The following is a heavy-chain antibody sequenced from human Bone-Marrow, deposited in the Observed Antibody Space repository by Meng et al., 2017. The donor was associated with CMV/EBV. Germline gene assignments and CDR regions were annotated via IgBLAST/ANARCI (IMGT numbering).Heavy chain of an antibody. CDR2: MNPNSGNT. CDR3: ARGWVVVAATWSYYYYYGMDV. CDR1: GYPFTGYY. V-gene: IGHV1-8*03. J-gene: IGHJ6*02. D-gene: IGHD2-15*01. Sequence: VSVKVSCKASGYPFTGYYMHWVRQAPGQGLEWMGWMNPNSGNTGYAQKFQGRVTITRNTSISTAYMELSSLRSEDTAVYYCARGWVVVAATWSYYYYYGMDVWGQGTTVTVSS.